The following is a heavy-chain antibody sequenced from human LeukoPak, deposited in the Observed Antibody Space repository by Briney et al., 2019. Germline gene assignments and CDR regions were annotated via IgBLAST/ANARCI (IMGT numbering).Heavy chain of an antibody. Sequence: GGSLRLSCAASGFTFSSYAMSWVRQAPGKGLEWVSAISGSGGSTYYADSVKGRFTISRDNSKNTLYLQMNGLRAEDTAVYYCAKTIAAAGRGYFQHWGQGTLVTLSS. J-gene: IGHJ1*01. D-gene: IGHD6-13*01. CDR1: GFTFSSYA. CDR3: AKTIAAAGRGYFQH. CDR2: ISGSGGST. V-gene: IGHV3-23*01.